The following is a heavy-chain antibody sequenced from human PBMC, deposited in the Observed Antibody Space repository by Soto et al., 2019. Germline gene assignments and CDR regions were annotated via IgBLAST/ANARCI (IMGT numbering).Heavy chain of an antibody. CDR3: ARELFKYYDANMDV. J-gene: IGHJ6*03. V-gene: IGHV4-31*03. D-gene: IGHD3-3*01. CDR1: GGSISSDAYY. CDR2: IHYTGNT. Sequence: QVQLQESGPGLVKPSQTLSLTCTVSGGSISSDAYYWSWIRQHPGKGLEWIGYIHYTGNTYYNPSLKSRVTLSLDTSKNQFSLRLNSVTAADTAVYYCARELFKYYDANMDVWGRGTTVTVSS.